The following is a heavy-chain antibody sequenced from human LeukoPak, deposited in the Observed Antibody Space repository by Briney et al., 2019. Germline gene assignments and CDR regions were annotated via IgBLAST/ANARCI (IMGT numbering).Heavy chain of an antibody. V-gene: IGHV3-21*05. CDR3: AREWNSRATFDY. CDR1: GHDFSSHS. J-gene: IGHJ4*02. D-gene: IGHD1-1*01. CDR2: IHISGNYI. Sequence: GGSVRLSCRPSASGHDFSSHSMNWVRQAPGKGLEWISYIHISGNYIFDAASVKGRFTVSRDNARNSLYLQMNSLRVEDTAMYYCAREWNSRATFDYWGQGTLVTVSS.